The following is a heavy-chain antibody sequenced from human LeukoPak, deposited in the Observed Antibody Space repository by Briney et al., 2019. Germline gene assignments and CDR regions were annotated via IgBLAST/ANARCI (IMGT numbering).Heavy chain of an antibody. CDR3: ARDGGFGGALDI. CDR1: GFTFSSYW. Sequence: RGSLRLSCAASGFTFSSYWMHWVRHAPGKGLMWVSRIRSGGSTSSYADSVKGRFTISRDNAKNTLYLQMNSLRAEDTAVYYCARDGGFGGALDIWGQGTMVTVSS. D-gene: IGHD3-16*01. CDR2: IRSGGSTS. V-gene: IGHV3-74*01. J-gene: IGHJ3*02.